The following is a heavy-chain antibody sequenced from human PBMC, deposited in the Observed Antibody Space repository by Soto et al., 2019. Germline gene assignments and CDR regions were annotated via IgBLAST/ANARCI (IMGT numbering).Heavy chain of an antibody. V-gene: IGHV3-33*01. CDR2: IWYDGSNK. CDR3: ARDRYCSSTSCYNSGYFQH. Sequence: QVQLVESGGGVVQPGRSLRXXCAXSGXTFXSXXMHWVRQAPGKGLEWVAVIWYDGSNKYYADSVKGRFTISRDNSKNTLYLQMNSLRAEDTAVYYCARDRYCSSTSCYNSGYFQHWGQGTLVTVSS. J-gene: IGHJ1*01. CDR1: GXTFXSXX. D-gene: IGHD2-2*02.